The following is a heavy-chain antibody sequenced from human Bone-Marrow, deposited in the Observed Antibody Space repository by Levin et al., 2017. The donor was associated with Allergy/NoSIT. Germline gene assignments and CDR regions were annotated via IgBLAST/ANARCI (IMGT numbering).Heavy chain of an antibody. CDR2: IYWDDDK. CDR3: AHRGGGSSFGY. V-gene: IGHV2-5*02. CDR1: GFSLDTSGVG. D-gene: IGHD2/OR15-2a*01. Sequence: NGSGPTLVKPTQTLTLTCFFSGFSLDTSGVGVGWIRQPPGKAPEWLALIYWDDDKRYSPSLKSRLTITKDTSKNQVVLTMTNMDPVDTATYYCAHRGGGSSFGYWGQGTLITVSS. J-gene: IGHJ4*02.